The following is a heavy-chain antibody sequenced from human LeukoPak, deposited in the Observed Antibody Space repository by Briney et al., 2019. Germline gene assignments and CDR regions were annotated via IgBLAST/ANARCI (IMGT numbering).Heavy chain of an antibody. CDR2: ISSSGSTI. CDR1: GFTFSSYE. J-gene: IGHJ3*02. Sequence: PGGSLRLSCAASGFTFSSYEMNWVRQAPGKGLEWVSYISSSGSTIYYADSVKGRFTISRDNAKNSLYLQMNSLRAEHTAVYYCARDQGRFKDCGGDCYAAFDIWGQGTMVTVSS. CDR3: ARDQGRFKDCGGDCYAAFDI. V-gene: IGHV3-48*03. D-gene: IGHD2-21*02.